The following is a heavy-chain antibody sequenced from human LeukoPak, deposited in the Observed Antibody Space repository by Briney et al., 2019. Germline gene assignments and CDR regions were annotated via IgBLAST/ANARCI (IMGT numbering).Heavy chain of an antibody. CDR3: ARGRYSSGWTHYFDY. Sequence: SETLSLTCAVYGGSFSGYYWSWIRQPPGKGLEWIGEINHSGSTNYNPSLKSRVTISVDTSKNQFSLQLNSVTPEDTAVYYCARGRYSSGWTHYFDYWGQGTLVTVSS. CDR1: GGSFSGYY. J-gene: IGHJ4*02. CDR2: INHSGST. D-gene: IGHD6-19*01. V-gene: IGHV4-34*01.